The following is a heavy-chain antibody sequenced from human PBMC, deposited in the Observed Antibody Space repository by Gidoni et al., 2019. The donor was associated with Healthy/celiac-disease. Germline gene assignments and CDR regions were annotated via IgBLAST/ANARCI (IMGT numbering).Heavy chain of an antibody. Sequence: QVQLVESGGGVVQPGRSLRLPCAASGFTFSSYGMHWVRQAPGRGLEWVAVISYDGSNKYYADSVKGRFTISRYNSKNTLYLQMNSLRAEDTAVYYCAKGAHGVGATFFDYWGQGTLVTVSS. CDR3: AKGAHGVGATFFDY. D-gene: IGHD1-26*01. CDR1: GFTFSSYG. CDR2: ISYDGSNK. J-gene: IGHJ4*02. V-gene: IGHV3-30*18.